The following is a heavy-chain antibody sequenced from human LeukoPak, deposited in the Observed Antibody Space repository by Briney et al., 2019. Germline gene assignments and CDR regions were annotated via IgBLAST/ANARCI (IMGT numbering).Heavy chain of an antibody. D-gene: IGHD3-9*01. CDR2: IYYSGST. V-gene: IGHV4-59*02. Sequence: PGGSLRVSCAASGFTVSTTYMSWVRQAPGKGLEWIGYIYYSGSTNYNPSLKSRVTISVETSKNQFSLKLSAVTAADTAVYYCARHVGRDILTGYYKGEYNWFDPWGQGTLVTVSS. J-gene: IGHJ5*02. CDR3: ARHVGRDILTGYYKGEYNWFDP. CDR1: GFTVSTTY.